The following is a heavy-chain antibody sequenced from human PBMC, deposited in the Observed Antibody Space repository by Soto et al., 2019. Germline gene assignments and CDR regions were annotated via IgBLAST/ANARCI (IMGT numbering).Heavy chain of an antibody. V-gene: IGHV4-31*03. D-gene: IGHD3-22*01. Sequence: PSETLSLTCTVSGGSISIGGYYWSCIRQHPGKGLEWIGYIYYSGSTYYNPSLKSRVTISVDTSKNQFSLKLSSVTAADTAVYYCARGPRKSQWGITMIVVVIKSAFDIWGQGTMVTV. CDR3: ARGPRKSQWGITMIVVVIKSAFDI. J-gene: IGHJ3*02. CDR1: GGSISIGGYY. CDR2: IYYSGST.